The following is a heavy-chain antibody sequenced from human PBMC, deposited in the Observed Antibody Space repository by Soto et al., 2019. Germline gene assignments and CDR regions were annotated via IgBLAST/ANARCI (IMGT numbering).Heavy chain of an antibody. J-gene: IGHJ4*02. CDR1: GFTFGSYC. CDR3: ARHYDGSGSYCIDY. Sequence: EVQLVESGGGLVQPGGSLRLSCAASGFTFGSYCMSWVRQAPGKGLEWVANIKQDGREKYHVDSVKGRFTISRDNSINSLSLQMNSLSAEDTAVYSCARHYDGSGSYCIDYWGQGTLVTVSS. V-gene: IGHV3-7*01. D-gene: IGHD3-10*01. CDR2: IKQDGREK.